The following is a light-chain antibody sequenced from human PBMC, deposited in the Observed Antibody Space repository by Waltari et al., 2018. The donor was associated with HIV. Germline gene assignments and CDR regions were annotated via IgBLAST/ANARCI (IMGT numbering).Light chain of an antibody. CDR2: GYS. CDR1: SSNIGAGYA. V-gene: IGLV1-40*01. J-gene: IGLJ3*02. Sequence: QSVLTQPPSVSGAPGQRVTISCTGSSSNIGAGYAGHWYTQFPGAAPQLIFFGYSSRPSGVPNLFSGSKSCTSACVAITGLQAGDEADYYCQSYDNRLSGVLVFGGGPKVTVL. CDR3: QSYDNRLSGVLV.